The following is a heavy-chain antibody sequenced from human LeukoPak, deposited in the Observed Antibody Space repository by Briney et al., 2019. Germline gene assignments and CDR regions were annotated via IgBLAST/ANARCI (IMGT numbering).Heavy chain of an antibody. V-gene: IGHV3-23*01. CDR2: ISGSGGST. CDR3: AKAPRGCFDY. Sequence: GGTLRLSCAASGFTFSSYGMSWVRQAPGKGLEWVSAISGSGGSTYYADSVKGRFTISRDNSKNTLYLQMNSLRAEDTAVYYCAKAPRGCFDYWGQGTLVTVSS. CDR1: GFTFSSYG. J-gene: IGHJ4*02.